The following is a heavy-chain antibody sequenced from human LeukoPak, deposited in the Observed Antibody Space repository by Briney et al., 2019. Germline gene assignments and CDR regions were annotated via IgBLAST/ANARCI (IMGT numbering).Heavy chain of an antibody. CDR2: IYYSGST. V-gene: IGHV4-39*07. J-gene: IGHJ3*02. CDR3: ARDSKYYYDSSGPHDAFDI. Sequence: KPSETLSLTCTVSGGSISSSSYYWGWIRQPPGKGLEWIGSIYYSGSTYYNPSLKSRVTISVDTSKNQFSLKLSSVTAADTAVYYCARDSKYYYDSSGPHDAFDIWGQGTMVTVSS. D-gene: IGHD3-22*01. CDR1: GGSISSSSYY.